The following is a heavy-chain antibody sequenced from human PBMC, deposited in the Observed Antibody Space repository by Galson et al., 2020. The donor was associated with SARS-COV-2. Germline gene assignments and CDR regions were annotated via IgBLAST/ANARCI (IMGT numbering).Heavy chain of an antibody. CDR1: GGSISSYY. V-gene: IGHV4-59*01. CDR2: IYYSGST. CDR3: ARGRDGYIFDY. D-gene: IGHD5-12*01. J-gene: IGHJ4*02. Sequence: SETLSLTCTVSGGSISSYYWSWIRQPPGKGVEWIGYIYYSGSTNYNPSLKSRLTISVDTSKNQFSLKLSSVTAADTAVYHCARGRDGYIFDYWGQGTLVTVSS.